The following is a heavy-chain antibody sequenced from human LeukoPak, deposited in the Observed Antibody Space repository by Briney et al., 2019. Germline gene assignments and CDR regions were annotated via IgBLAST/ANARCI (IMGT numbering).Heavy chain of an antibody. CDR1: GGTFSSYA. CDR2: IIPIFGTA. Sequence: SVKVSCKASGGTFSSYAISWVRQAPGQGLEWMGGIIPIFGTANYAQKFQGRVMITADESTSTAYMELSSLRSEDTAVYYCAIQDHMVRGVIFDYWGQGTLVTVSS. CDR3: AIQDHMVRGVIFDY. V-gene: IGHV1-69*01. D-gene: IGHD3-10*01. J-gene: IGHJ4*02.